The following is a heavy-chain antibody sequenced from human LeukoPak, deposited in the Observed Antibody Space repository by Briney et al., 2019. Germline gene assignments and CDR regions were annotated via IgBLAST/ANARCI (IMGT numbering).Heavy chain of an antibody. CDR1: GNTFTGYY. J-gene: IGHJ5*02. CDR3: ARNEQWLDNWFDP. D-gene: IGHD6-19*01. V-gene: IGHV1-2*02. CDR2: INPNSGGT. Sequence: ASVKVSCKASGNTFTGYYMHWVRQAPGQGLEWMGWINPNSGGTNYAQKFQGRVTMTRDTSISTAYMELSRLRSDDTAVYYCARNEQWLDNWFDPWGQGTLVTVSS.